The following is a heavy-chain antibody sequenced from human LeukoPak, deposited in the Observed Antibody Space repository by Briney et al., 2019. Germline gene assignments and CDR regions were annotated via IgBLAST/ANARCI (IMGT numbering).Heavy chain of an antibody. Sequence: GGSLRLSCAASGFTVSDYSMTWVRQAPGKGLEWVSAISGSGSYTDYADSVKGRFTISKDNSKNTLYLQMNSLRAEDTAVYYCAKDHYYYDSSGNVYFDYWGQGTLVTVSS. V-gene: IGHV3-23*01. CDR2: ISGSGSYT. CDR3: AKDHYYYDSSGNVYFDY. J-gene: IGHJ4*02. D-gene: IGHD3-22*01. CDR1: GFTVSDYS.